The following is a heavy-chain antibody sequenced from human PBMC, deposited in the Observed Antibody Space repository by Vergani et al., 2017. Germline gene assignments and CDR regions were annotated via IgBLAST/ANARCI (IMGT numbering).Heavy chain of an antibody. D-gene: IGHD3-9*01. V-gene: IGHV4-59*01. J-gene: IGHJ3*01. CDR3: ARKGKKCYYAICSGYACDC. Sequence: QVQLQESGPGLVKPSKTLSLTCPVSGGPISSYYWSWIRPPPGKGLEWSGYIYYSGSTNHNPSLTRRVTISVDTSKNQFSMKLSSVTAADTAVYYCARKGKKCYYAICSGYACDCWGQGTVVTVSS. CDR1: GGPISSYY. CDR2: IYYSGST.